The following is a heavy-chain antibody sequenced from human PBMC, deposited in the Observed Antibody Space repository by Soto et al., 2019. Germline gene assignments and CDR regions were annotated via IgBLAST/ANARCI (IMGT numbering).Heavy chain of an antibody. D-gene: IGHD3-10*01. CDR2: IIPIFGTA. Sequence: SVKVSCKASGGTFSSYAISWVRQAPGQGLEWMGGIIPIFGTANYEQKFQGRVTITADESTSTASMELSSQRSEDTAVSYCARAGNILDYGAFDIWGQGTMVSVSS. J-gene: IGHJ3*02. CDR3: ARAGNILDYGAFDI. CDR1: GGTFSSYA. V-gene: IGHV1-69*13.